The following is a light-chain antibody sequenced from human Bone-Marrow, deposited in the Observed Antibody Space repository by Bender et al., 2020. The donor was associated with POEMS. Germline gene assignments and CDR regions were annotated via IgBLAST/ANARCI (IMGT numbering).Light chain of an antibody. Sequence: SYEVTQPPSVSVSPGQTASITCSGDDLGDKYVAWYQQKPGQSPVLVIYQDTKRPSGIPERFSGSNSGNTATLTISGTQAMDEADYYCQAWDTYSVIFGGGTKLPVL. CDR3: QAWDTYSVI. V-gene: IGLV3-1*01. CDR2: QDT. J-gene: IGLJ2*01. CDR1: DLGDKY.